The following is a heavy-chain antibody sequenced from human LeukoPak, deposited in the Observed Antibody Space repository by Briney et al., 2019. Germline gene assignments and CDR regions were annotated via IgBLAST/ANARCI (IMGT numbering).Heavy chain of an antibody. J-gene: IGHJ4*02. Sequence: ASVKVSCKASGYTFTGYYMHWVRQALGQGLEWMGWINPNSGGTNYAQKFQGRVTMTRDTSISTAYMELSRLRSDDTAVYYCARVRWIPRGEFDYWGQGTLVTVSS. CDR2: INPNSGGT. CDR3: ARVRWIPRGEFDY. D-gene: IGHD5-18*01. V-gene: IGHV1-2*02. CDR1: GYTFTGYY.